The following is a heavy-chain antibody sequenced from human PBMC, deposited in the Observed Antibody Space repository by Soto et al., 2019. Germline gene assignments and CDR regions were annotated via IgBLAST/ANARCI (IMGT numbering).Heavy chain of an antibody. V-gene: IGHV1-18*01. CDR1: GYTFTIYD. Sequence: ASVTVSCQTSGYTFTIYDISWVRQAPGQGLEWMGWISAYNGKTNYAQKLQGRVTMTTDTSTSTAYMELRSLRSDDTAVYYCARHGDYYGSGVEPFDYWGQGTVVTVSS. D-gene: IGHD3-10*01. J-gene: IGHJ4*02. CDR2: ISAYNGKT. CDR3: ARHGDYYGSGVEPFDY.